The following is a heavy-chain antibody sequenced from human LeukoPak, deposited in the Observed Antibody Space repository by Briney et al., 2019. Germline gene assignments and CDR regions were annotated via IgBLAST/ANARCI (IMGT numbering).Heavy chain of an antibody. CDR2: INHSGST. CDR1: GGSFSGYY. Sequence: SETLSLTCAVYGGSFSGYYWSWIRQPPGKGLEWIGEINHSGSTNYNPSLKSRVTISVDTSKNQFSLKLSSVTAVDTAVYYCARVWFGELLQAVFDYWGQGTLVTVSS. D-gene: IGHD3-10*01. J-gene: IGHJ4*02. V-gene: IGHV4-34*01. CDR3: ARVWFGELLQAVFDY.